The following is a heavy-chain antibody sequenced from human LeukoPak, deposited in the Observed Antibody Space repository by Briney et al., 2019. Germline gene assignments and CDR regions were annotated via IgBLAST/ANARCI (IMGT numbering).Heavy chain of an antibody. Sequence: SETLSLTCTVSGGSISSGGYYWSWIRQHPGKGLEWIVYIYYSGSTYYNPSLKSRATISVDTAKNQFFLRLTPVTAADPAVYDCARARAYYDILTGYYNGDFSGPGFDPWGQGTLVTVSS. V-gene: IGHV4-31*03. J-gene: IGHJ5*02. D-gene: IGHD3-9*01. CDR2: IYYSGST. CDR3: ARARAYYDILTGYYNGDFSGPGFDP. CDR1: GGSISSGGYY.